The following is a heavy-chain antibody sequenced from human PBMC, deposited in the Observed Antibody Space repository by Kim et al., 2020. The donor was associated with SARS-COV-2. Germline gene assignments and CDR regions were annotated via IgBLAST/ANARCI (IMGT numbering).Heavy chain of an antibody. CDR1: GGSVSSGSYY. J-gene: IGHJ4*02. CDR2: IYYSGST. CDR3: ARDTYGYSSS. V-gene: IGHV4-61*01. D-gene: IGHD6-13*01. Sequence: SETLSLTCTVSGGSVSSGSYYWSWIRQPPGKGLEWIGYIYYSGSTNYNPSLKSRVTISVDTSKNQFSLKLSSVTAADTAVYYCARDTYGYSSSWGQGTLV.